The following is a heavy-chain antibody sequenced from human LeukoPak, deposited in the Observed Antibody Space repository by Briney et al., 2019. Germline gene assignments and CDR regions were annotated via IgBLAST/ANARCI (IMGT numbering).Heavy chain of an antibody. CDR1: GGSISSYY. Sequence: SETLSLTCTVSGGSISSYYWSWIRQPAGKGLEWVGRIFASGSTNYNPSLRSRVTISVDTSKNQFSLKLRSVTDADTAVYYCVRGIVGTTRHFDFWGQGTLVTVSS. V-gene: IGHV4-4*07. CDR2: IFASGST. CDR3: VRGIVGTTRHFDF. J-gene: IGHJ4*02. D-gene: IGHD1-26*01.